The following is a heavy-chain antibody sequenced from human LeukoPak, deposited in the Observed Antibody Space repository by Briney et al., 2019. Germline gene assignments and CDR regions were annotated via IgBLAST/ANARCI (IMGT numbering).Heavy chain of an antibody. Sequence: ASVKVPCKASGGTFSSYAISWVRQAPGQGLEWMGWMNPNSGNTGYAQKFQGRVTMTRNTSISTAYMELSSLRSEDTAVYYCATDDFDYWGQGTLVTVSS. CDR2: MNPNSGNT. CDR3: ATDDFDY. CDR1: GGTFSSYA. J-gene: IGHJ4*02. V-gene: IGHV1-8*02.